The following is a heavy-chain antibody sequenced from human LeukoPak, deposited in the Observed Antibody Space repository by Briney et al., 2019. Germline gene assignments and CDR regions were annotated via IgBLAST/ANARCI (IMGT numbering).Heavy chain of an antibody. CDR2: INHSGST. J-gene: IGHJ4*02. D-gene: IGHD2-15*01. V-gene: IGHV4-34*01. CDR3: ARGVDCSGGSCELDY. CDR1: GGSFSGYY. Sequence: SETLSLTCAVYGGSFSGYYWSWIRQPPGKGLEWIGEINHSGSTNYNPSLKSRVTISVDTSKNQFSLKLSSVTAADTAVYYCARGVDCSGGSCELDYWGQGTLVTVSS.